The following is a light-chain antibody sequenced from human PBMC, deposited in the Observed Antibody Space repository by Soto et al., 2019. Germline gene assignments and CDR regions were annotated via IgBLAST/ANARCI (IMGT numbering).Light chain of an antibody. CDR1: SDDIGTYNY. Sequence: QSALTQPPSASGSPGQSVTISCTGTSDDIGTYNYVSWFQQHSGNAPKLIIYEVNKRPSGVPDRFSGSKSGNTASLTVSGLQAEDEADYYCSSYAGSSNVFGTGTKLTVL. J-gene: IGLJ1*01. CDR2: EVN. V-gene: IGLV2-8*01. CDR3: SSYAGSSNV.